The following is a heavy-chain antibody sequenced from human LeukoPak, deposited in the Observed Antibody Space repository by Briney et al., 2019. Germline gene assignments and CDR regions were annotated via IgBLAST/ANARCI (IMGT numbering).Heavy chain of an antibody. J-gene: IGHJ4*02. V-gene: IGHV4-34*01. CDR3: ARADGPLRTFDY. D-gene: IGHD3/OR15-3a*01. CDR1: GGSFSGYY. CDR2: INHSGST. Sequence: SETLSLTCAVYGGSFSGYYWSWIRQPPRKGLEWIGEINHSGSTNYNPSLKSRVTISVDTSKNQFSLKLSSVTAADTAVYYCARADGPLRTFDYWGQGTLVTVSS.